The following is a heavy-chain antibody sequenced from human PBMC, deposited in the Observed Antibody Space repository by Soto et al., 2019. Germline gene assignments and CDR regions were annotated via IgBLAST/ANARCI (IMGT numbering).Heavy chain of an antibody. CDR3: ARVVSRYFDWLSRGEYFDY. V-gene: IGHV4-34*01. Sequence: VQLQQWGAGLLKPSETLSLTCAVYGGSFSGYYWSWIRQPPGKGLEWIGEINHSGSTNYNPSLKSRVTISVDTSKNQFSLKLSSVTAADTAVYYCARVVSRYFDWLSRGEYFDYWGQGTLVTVSS. J-gene: IGHJ4*02. CDR2: INHSGST. CDR1: GGSFSGYY. D-gene: IGHD3-9*01.